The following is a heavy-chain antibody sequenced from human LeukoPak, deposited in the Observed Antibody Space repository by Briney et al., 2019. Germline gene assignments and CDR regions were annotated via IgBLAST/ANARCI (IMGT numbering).Heavy chain of an antibody. D-gene: IGHD6-13*01. Sequence: GASVKVSCKTSGYTFTDYYMHWVRQAPGQGLEWMGRINPSNGGTNFAQNFQGRVTMTRDTSISTAYMELSSPRSDDTAVFYCARRIAAAGHFDYWGQGTLVTVSS. V-gene: IGHV1-2*06. J-gene: IGHJ4*02. CDR3: ARRIAAAGHFDY. CDR2: INPSNGGT. CDR1: GYTFTDYY.